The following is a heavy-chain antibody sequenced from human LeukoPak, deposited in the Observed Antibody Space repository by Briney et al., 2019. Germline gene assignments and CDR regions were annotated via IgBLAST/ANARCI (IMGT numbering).Heavy chain of an antibody. Sequence: GGSLRLSCAASGFTFSDYYMSWIRQAPGKGLEWVSYISSSGSTIYYADSVKGRFTISRDNAKNSLYLQMNSLRAEDTAVYYCARDRPKEPAAATQRGYWGQGTLVTASS. D-gene: IGHD2-2*01. CDR2: ISSSGSTI. V-gene: IGHV3-11*01. CDR1: GFTFSDYY. CDR3: ARDRPKEPAAATQRGY. J-gene: IGHJ4*02.